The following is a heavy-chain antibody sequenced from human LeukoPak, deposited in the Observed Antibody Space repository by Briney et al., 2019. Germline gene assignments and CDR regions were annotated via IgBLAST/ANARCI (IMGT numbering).Heavy chain of an antibody. CDR2: IYYSGST. CDR3: ARETAYYDSSGYYYVGYDY. D-gene: IGHD3-22*01. J-gene: IGHJ4*02. CDR1: GGSISSYY. Sequence: MTSETLSLTCTVSGGSISSYYWSRIRQPPGKGLEWIGYIYYSGSTNYNPSLKSRVTISVDTSKNQFSLKLSSVTAADTAVYYCARETAYYDSSGYYYVGYDYWGQGTLVTVSS. V-gene: IGHV4-59*01.